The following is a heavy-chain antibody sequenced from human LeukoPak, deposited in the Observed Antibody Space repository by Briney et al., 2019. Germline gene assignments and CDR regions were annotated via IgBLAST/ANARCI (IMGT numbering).Heavy chain of an antibody. V-gene: IGHV3-21*01. CDR1: GFTFSSYS. J-gene: IGHJ4*02. CDR3: ARDGGDIVLMVYAGYYFDY. CDR2: ISSSSSYI. D-gene: IGHD2-8*01. Sequence: PGGSLRLSCAASGFTFSSYSMNWVRQAPGKGLEWVSSISSSSSYICYGDSVKGRFTISRDNAKDSLYLQMNSLRAEDTAVYYCARDGGDIVLMVYAGYYFDYWGQGTLVTVSS.